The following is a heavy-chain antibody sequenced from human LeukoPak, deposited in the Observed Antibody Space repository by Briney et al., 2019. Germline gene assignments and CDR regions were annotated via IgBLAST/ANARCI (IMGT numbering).Heavy chain of an antibody. V-gene: IGHV5-51*01. CDR3: ARHSCYDS. CDR1: GFTFTTYS. CDR2: NYAGDSST. Sequence: GESLKISCKASGFTFTTYSFAWVRQVPGKGLEWMGVNYAGDSSTTYSPSFQGQVTISVDRSINTAYLQWSSLRASDSAIYYCARHSCYDSWGQGTLVTVSS. J-gene: IGHJ4*02. D-gene: IGHD3-16*01.